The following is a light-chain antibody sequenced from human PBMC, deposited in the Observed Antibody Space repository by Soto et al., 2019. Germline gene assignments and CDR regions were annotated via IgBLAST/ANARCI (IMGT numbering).Light chain of an antibody. CDR1: QNILNRSNNKNY. Sequence: DIVMTQSPDSLAVSLGERATIDCKSSQNILNRSNNKNYLAWYQQKPGQPPKLLIYWASSRESGVPDRFTGSGSWTDFTLTINSLQAEDAAFYYFQQYYTGRTFGQGTKVEIK. CDR3: QQYYTGRT. V-gene: IGKV4-1*01. J-gene: IGKJ1*01. CDR2: WAS.